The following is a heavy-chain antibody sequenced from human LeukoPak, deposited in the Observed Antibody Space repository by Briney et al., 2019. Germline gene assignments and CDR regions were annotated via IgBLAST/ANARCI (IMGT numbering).Heavy chain of an antibody. CDR2: INSDGSST. V-gene: IGHV3-74*01. D-gene: IGHD3-22*01. J-gene: IGHJ4*02. CDR1: GFTFSSYW. Sequence: GSLRLSCAASGFTFSSYWMHWVRQAPGKGLVWVSRINSDGSSTSYADSVKGRFTISRDNSKNTLYLQMNSLRAEDTAVYYCAKIPNRYYDSSGSRFDYWGQGTLVTVSS. CDR3: AKIPNRYYDSSGSRFDY.